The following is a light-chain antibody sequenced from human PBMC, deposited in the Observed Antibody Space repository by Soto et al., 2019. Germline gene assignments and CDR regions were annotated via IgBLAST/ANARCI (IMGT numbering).Light chain of an antibody. Sequence: EIVMTQSPGTLSLSLGETATLSCGASQSVSSNLAWYQQNPGQAPRLLIYGASTRATDIPARFSGSGSGTEFTLTISGLQSEDFAVYYCLQYHNWVTFGGGTKVDIK. CDR1: QSVSSN. CDR3: LQYHNWVT. CDR2: GAS. V-gene: IGKV3D-15*01. J-gene: IGKJ4*01.